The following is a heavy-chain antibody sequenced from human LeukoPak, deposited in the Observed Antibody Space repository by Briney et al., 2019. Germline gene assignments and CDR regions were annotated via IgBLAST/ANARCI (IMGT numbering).Heavy chain of an antibody. CDR2: IGSSGWST. CDR3: ARDRTMVVAANYYFYGMDV. CDR1: GFTFSKYA. D-gene: IGHD2-15*01. J-gene: IGHJ6*02. V-gene: IGHV3-23*01. Sequence: GGSLRLSCAASGFTFSKYAMTWVRQAPGKGLEWVSAIGSSGWSTYCADSVKGRFTISRDNAKNSLYLQMNSLRAEDTAVYYCARDRTMVVAANYYFYGMDVWGQGTTVTVSS.